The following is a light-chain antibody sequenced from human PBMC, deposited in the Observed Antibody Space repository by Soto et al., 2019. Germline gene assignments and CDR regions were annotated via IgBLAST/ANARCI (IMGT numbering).Light chain of an antibody. Sequence: QSALTQPASVSGSGGQSITISCTGTSSDVGAYDYVSWYQQHPDKAPKLIIFVVSNRPSGVSNRFSGSKSGNTASLTISGLPAEDEADYYCSLYTSSDTPYVFGTGTKVTVL. CDR2: VVS. CDR1: SSDVGAYDY. J-gene: IGLJ1*01. V-gene: IGLV2-14*01. CDR3: SLYTSSDTPYV.